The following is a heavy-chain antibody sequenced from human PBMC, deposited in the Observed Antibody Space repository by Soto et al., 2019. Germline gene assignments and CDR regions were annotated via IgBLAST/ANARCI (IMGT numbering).Heavy chain of an antibody. V-gene: IGHV4-31*03. CDR2: IYYSGST. CDR1: GGCISSGGYY. J-gene: IGHJ5*02. Sequence: SETLSLTCTVSGGCISSGGYYWSWIRQHPGKGLEWIGYIYYSGSTYYNPSLKSRVTISVDTSKNQFSLKLSSVTAADTAVYYCARAGGSITIFGVVNRWFDPWGQGTLVTVSS. D-gene: IGHD3-3*01. CDR3: ARAGGSITIFGVVNRWFDP.